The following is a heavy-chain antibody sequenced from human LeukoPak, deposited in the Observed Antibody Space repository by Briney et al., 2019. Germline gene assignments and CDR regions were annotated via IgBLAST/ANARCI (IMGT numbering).Heavy chain of an antibody. J-gene: IGHJ4*02. CDR3: AKDQVDILTGYYNY. CDR1: GFTFSSYG. Sequence: GGSLRLSCAASGFTFSSYGMSWVRQAPGKGLEWVSAISGGGGSTYYADSVKGRFTISRDNSKNTLYLQMNSLSAEDTAVYSCAKDQVDILTGYYNYWGQGTLVTVSS. D-gene: IGHD3-9*01. V-gene: IGHV3-23*01. CDR2: ISGGGGST.